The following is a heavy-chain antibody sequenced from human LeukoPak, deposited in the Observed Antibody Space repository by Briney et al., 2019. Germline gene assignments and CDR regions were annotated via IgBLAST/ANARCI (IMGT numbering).Heavy chain of an antibody. CDR2: IYYSGST. V-gene: IGHV4-59*08. CDR1: GGSISSYY. D-gene: IGHD3-22*01. Sequence: PSETLSLTCTVSGGSISSYYWSWIRQPPGKGLEWIGYIYYSGSTNYNPSLKSRVTISVDTSKNQFSLKLSSVTAADTAVYYCARQYYCDSSLDYWGQGTLVTVSS. J-gene: IGHJ4*02. CDR3: ARQYYCDSSLDY.